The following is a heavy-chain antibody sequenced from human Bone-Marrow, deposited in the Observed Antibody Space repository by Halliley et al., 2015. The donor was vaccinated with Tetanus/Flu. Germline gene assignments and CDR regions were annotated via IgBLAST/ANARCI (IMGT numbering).Heavy chain of an antibody. D-gene: IGHD3-22*01. J-gene: IGHJ4*02. CDR2: YSGNP. CDR3: ARGPYYYDSSAYYPGPSYFDY. Sequence: YSGNPNYHPSLKSRVLISVDTSKNQISLKLSSVTAADTAVYHCARGPYYYDSSAYYPGPSYFDYWGQGTLVTVSS. V-gene: IGHV4-59*09.